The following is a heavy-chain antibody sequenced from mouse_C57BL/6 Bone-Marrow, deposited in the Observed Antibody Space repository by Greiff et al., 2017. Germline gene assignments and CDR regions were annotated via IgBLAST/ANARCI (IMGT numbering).Heavy chain of an antibody. CDR3: TIDGYWTWFAY. CDR2: IDPEDGDT. D-gene: IGHD2-3*01. J-gene: IGHJ3*01. Sequence: VKLQQSGAELVRPGASVKLSCTASGFNIKDYYMHWVKQRPEQGLEWIGRIDPEDGDTEYAPKFQGKATMTADTSSNTAYLQLSSLTSEDTAVYYCTIDGYWTWFAYWGQGTLVTVSA. CDR1: GFNIKDYY. V-gene: IGHV14-1*01.